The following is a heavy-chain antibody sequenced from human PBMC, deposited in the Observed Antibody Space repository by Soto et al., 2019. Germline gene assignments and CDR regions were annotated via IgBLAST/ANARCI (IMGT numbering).Heavy chain of an antibody. J-gene: IGHJ6*03. CDR1: GYSFTSYW. Sequence: GEALKISCKGSGYSFTSYWIGWVRQMPGKGLEWMGIIYPGDSDTRYSPSFQGQVTISADKSISTAYLQWSSLKASDTAMYYCARGVDYYYYYMDVWGKGTTVTVSS. D-gene: IGHD2-8*01. CDR2: IYPGDSDT. CDR3: ARGVDYYYYYMDV. V-gene: IGHV5-51*01.